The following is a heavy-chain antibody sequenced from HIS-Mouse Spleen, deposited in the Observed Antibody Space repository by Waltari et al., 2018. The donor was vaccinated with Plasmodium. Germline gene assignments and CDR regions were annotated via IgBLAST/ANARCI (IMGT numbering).Heavy chain of an antibody. CDR1: GFTFSSYA. V-gene: IGHV3-30-3*01. J-gene: IGHJ4*02. Sequence: QVQLVESGGGVVQPGRSLRLSCAASGFTFSSYAMHWVRQAPGKGLEWVAVISHDGSNKYYADSVKGRFTISRDNSKNTLYLQMNSLRAEDTAVYYCARDLTSAAGTSPSLYWGQGTLVTVSS. CDR3: ARDLTSAAGTSPSLY. D-gene: IGHD6-13*01. CDR2: ISHDGSNK.